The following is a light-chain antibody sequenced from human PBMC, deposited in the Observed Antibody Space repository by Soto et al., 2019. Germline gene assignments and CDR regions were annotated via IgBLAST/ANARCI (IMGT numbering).Light chain of an antibody. CDR1: SSDVGAYNY. Sequence: QSALIQPPSASGSPGQSVTISCTGTSSDVGAYNYVSWYQLHPGKAPKLIISEVTKRPSGVPDRFSGSKSGNTASLTVSGLQAEDEADYHCSSYTGNAHILYVFGSGTKVTVL. V-gene: IGLV2-8*01. CDR3: SSYTGNAHILYV. CDR2: EVT. J-gene: IGLJ1*01.